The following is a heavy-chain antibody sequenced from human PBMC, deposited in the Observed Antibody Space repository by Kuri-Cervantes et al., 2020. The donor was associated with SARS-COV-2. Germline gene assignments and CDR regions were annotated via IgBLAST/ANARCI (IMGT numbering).Heavy chain of an antibody. D-gene: IGHD3-3*01. Sequence: GGSLRLSCAASGFTSSSYGMHWVRQAPGKGLEWVAVIWYDGSNKYYADSVKGRFTISRDNSKNTLYLQMNSLRAEDTAVYYCARDLGIFGAPYGYGMDVWGQGTTVTVSS. J-gene: IGHJ6*02. V-gene: IGHV3-33*01. CDR2: IWYDGSNK. CDR3: ARDLGIFGAPYGYGMDV. CDR1: GFTSSSYG.